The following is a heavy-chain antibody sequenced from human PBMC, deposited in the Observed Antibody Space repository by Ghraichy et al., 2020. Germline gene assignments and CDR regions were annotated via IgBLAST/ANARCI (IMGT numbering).Heavy chain of an antibody. J-gene: IGHJ5*02. CDR2: IYYSGNT. CDR1: GGSISDSGYY. D-gene: IGHD4-17*01. Sequence: SETLSLTCIVSGGSISDSGYYWGWIRQSPGKGLEWIGSIYYSGNTHCNPSLKSRVTISADTSKNQFSLKLNSVTAADTAVYYCARQDHLDIGDPNWFDPWGQGTLVTVSA. V-gene: IGHV4-39*01. CDR3: ARQDHLDIGDPNWFDP.